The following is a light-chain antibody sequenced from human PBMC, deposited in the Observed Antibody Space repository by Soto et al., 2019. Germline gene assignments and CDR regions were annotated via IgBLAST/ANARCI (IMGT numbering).Light chain of an antibody. CDR2: YDS. V-gene: IGLV3-21*04. Sequence: SYELTQPPSVSVAPEKTATITCGGNNIGSKSVHWYQQKPGQAPVLVISYDSDRPSGIPERFSGSNSGNTATLTISRVEAGDEANYYCQVWDSGSDHRVFGGGTKVTVL. J-gene: IGLJ2*01. CDR3: QVWDSGSDHRV. CDR1: NIGSKS.